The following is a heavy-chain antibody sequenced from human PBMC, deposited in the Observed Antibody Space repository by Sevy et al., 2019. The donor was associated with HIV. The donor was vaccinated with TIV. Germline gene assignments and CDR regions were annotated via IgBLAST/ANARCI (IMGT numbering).Heavy chain of an antibody. V-gene: IGHV3-23*01. CDR1: GFTFSSYA. J-gene: IGHJ6*02. CDR2: ISGSGGST. CDR3: AKDILTYYHILTGYPYYYYYGMDV. Sequence: GGSLRLSCAASGFTFSSYAMSWVRQAPGKGLEWVSAISGSGGSTYYADSVKGRFTISRDNSKNTLYLQMNSLRAEDTAVYYCAKDILTYYHILTGYPYYYYYGMDVWGQGTTVTVSS. D-gene: IGHD3-9*01.